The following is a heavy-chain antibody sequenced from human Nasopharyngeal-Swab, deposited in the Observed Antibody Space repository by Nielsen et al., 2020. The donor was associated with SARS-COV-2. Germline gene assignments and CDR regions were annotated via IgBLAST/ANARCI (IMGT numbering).Heavy chain of an antibody. CDR3: ARIEGSITIFGVVMWYFDY. Sequence: WIRQPPGKALEWLAHIFSNDEKSYSTPLKSRLTISKDTSKSQVVLTMTNMDPVDTATYYCARIEGSITIFGVVMWYFDYWGQGTLVTVSS. CDR2: IFSNDEK. V-gene: IGHV2-26*01. J-gene: IGHJ4*02. D-gene: IGHD3-3*01.